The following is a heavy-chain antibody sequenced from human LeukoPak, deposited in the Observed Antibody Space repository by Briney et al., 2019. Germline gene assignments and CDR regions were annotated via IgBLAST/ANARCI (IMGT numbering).Heavy chain of an antibody. Sequence: ASVKVSCKASGYTFTDYYMHWVRQAPGQGLEWMGWINPSNGNTNYAQKLQGRVTMTTDTSTSTAYMELRSLRSDDTAVYYCARVFSGNDYWGQGTLVTVSS. CDR1: GYTFTDYY. V-gene: IGHV1-18*04. CDR3: ARVFSGNDY. D-gene: IGHD4-23*01. CDR2: INPSNGNT. J-gene: IGHJ4*02.